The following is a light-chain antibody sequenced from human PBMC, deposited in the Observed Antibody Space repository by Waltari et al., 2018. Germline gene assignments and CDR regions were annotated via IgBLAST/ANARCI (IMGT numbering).Light chain of an antibody. J-gene: IGKJ2*01. Sequence: VLTQSPDTLSLSPGERATLSCRASQSLTRRDLAWYQQKPGQAPRLLIYGASNRASGIPYRFSGSGFGTDFTLTISRLEPEDSAVYYCQQYGSSVMYTFGQGTKLEIK. CDR1: QSLTRRD. CDR2: GAS. V-gene: IGKV3-20*01. CDR3: QQYGSSVMYT.